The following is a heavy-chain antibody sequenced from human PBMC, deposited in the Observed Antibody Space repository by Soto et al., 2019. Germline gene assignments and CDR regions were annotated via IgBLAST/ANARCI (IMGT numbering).Heavy chain of an antibody. CDR3: ATMGTPATGLYFFDY. CDR2: ISYSGST. CDR1: GGSISSGNYY. J-gene: IGHJ4*02. V-gene: IGHV4-30-4*01. Sequence: SETLSLTCTVSGGSISSGNYYWSWIRQPPGKSLEWIGFISYSGSTYYSTSLKSRVTISVDTSKSQFSLNLSFVTAADTAVYYCATMGTPATGLYFFDYWGQGSLVTVPQ. D-gene: IGHD2-15*01.